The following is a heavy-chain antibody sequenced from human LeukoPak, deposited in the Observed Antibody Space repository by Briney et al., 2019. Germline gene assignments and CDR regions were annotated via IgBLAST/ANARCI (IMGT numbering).Heavy chain of an antibody. CDR2: IYYSGST. J-gene: IGHJ5*02. Sequence: PSQTLSLTCTVSGGSISSGGYYWSWIRQHPGKGLEWIGYIYYSGSTYYNPSLKSRVTISVDTSKNQFSLKLSSVTAADTAVYYCATRYCSGGSCYSFDPWGQGTLVTVSP. CDR1: GGSISSGGYY. V-gene: IGHV4-31*03. CDR3: ATRYCSGGSCYSFDP. D-gene: IGHD2-15*01.